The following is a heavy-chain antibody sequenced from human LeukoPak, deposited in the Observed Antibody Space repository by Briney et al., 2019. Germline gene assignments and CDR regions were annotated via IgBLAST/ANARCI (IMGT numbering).Heavy chain of an antibody. Sequence: ASVKVSCKAPGYTFTSYYMHWVRQAPGQGLEWMGIINPSGGSTSYAQKFQGRVTMTTDTSTSTAYMELRSLRSDDTAVYYCARDPPMRVAAAAPYYFDYWGQGTLVTVSS. CDR1: GYTFTSYY. V-gene: IGHV1-46*01. CDR2: INPSGGST. CDR3: ARDPPMRVAAAAPYYFDY. D-gene: IGHD6-13*01. J-gene: IGHJ4*02.